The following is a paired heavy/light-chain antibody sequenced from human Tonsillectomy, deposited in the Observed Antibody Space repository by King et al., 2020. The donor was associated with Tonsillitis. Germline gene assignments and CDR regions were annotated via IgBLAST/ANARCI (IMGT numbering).Heavy chain of an antibody. CDR3: ARGERFGEFDNWFDP. CDR2: ISYDGSNK. J-gene: IGHJ5*02. D-gene: IGHD3-10*01. V-gene: IGHV3-30*03. Sequence: QVQLVESGGGVVQPGRSLRLSCAASGFTFSSYGMHWVRQAPGKGLEWVAVISYDGSNKYYADSVKGRFTISRDNSKNTLYLQMNSLRAEDTAVYYCARGERFGEFDNWFDPWGQGTLVTVSS. CDR1: GFTFSSYG.
Light chain of an antibody. J-gene: IGLJ3*02. Sequence: SYELTQPPSVSVSPGQTARITCSGDALPKQYAYWYQQKPGQAPVLVIYKDSERPSGIPERFSGSSSGTTVTLTISGVQAEDEADYYCQSADSSGTPPWVFGGGTKLTVL. CDR3: QSADSSGTPPWV. V-gene: IGLV3-25*02. CDR1: ALPKQY. CDR2: KDS.